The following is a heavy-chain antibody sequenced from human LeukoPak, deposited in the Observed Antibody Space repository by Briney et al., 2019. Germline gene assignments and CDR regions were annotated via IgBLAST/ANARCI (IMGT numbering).Heavy chain of an antibody. V-gene: IGHV3-7*01. J-gene: IGHJ5*02. Sequence: PGGSLRLSCAASGFTFSSYWMSWVRQAPGKGLEGVANIKQDGSEKYYVDSVKGRFTISRDSAKNSLYLQMNILRDEDTAVYYCARDYGSDILTGQGGNWFDPWGQGTLVTVSS. D-gene: IGHD3-9*01. CDR2: IKQDGSEK. CDR1: GFTFSSYW. CDR3: ARDYGSDILTGQGGNWFDP.